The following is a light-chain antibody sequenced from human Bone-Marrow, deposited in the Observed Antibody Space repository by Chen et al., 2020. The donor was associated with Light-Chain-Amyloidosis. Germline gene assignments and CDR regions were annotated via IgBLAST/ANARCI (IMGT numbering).Light chain of an antibody. CDR2: DVS. CDR3: SSYTVSSTLV. V-gene: IGLV2-14*03. CDR1: SSDVGGYNY. Sequence: QSALPQPAPVSGSPGQSITISCTGTSSDVGGYNYVPWYQQHPGKAPKLIIYDVSNRPAGVSNRFSSSKSGNTASLTISGLQAEDEADYYCSSYTVSSTLVFGGGTQLTVL. J-gene: IGLJ2*01.